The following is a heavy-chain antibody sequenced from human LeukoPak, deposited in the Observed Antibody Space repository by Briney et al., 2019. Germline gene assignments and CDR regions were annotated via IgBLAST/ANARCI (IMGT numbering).Heavy chain of an antibody. Sequence: TGGSPRLSCAASGFTFSSYEMNWVRQAPGKGLEWVSYISSSGSTIYYADSVKGRFTISRDNAKNSLYLQMNSLRAEDTAVYYCARAYYDSSGDYWGQGTLVTVSS. CDR3: ARAYYDSSGDY. D-gene: IGHD3-22*01. V-gene: IGHV3-48*03. CDR2: ISSSGSTI. J-gene: IGHJ4*02. CDR1: GFTFSSYE.